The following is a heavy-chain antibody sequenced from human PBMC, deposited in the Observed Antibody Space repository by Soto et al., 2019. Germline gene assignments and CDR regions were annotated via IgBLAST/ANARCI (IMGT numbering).Heavy chain of an antibody. J-gene: IGHJ5*02. D-gene: IGHD1-7*01. V-gene: IGHV4-59*01. Sequence: SETLSLTCTVSGGSISSYYWSWIRQPPGKGLEWIGYIYYSGSTNYNPSLKSRVTISVDTSKNQFSLKLSSVTAADTAVYYCARVGESITGTTSFPVWFDPWGQGTLVTVSS. CDR1: GGSISSYY. CDR2: IYYSGST. CDR3: ARVGESITGTTSFPVWFDP.